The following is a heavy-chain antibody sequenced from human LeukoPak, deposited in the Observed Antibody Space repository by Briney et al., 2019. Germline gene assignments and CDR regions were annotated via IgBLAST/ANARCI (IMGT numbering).Heavy chain of an antibody. Sequence: PGGSLRLSCAASGFTFSSYAMSWVRQAPGKGLEWVSAISGSGGSTYYADSVKGRFTVSRDTSKNTLYLQMNSLRAEDTAIYYCAKDHGTAVAGFYYWGQGTLVTVSS. V-gene: IGHV3-23*01. CDR1: GFTFSSYA. J-gene: IGHJ4*02. CDR2: ISGSGGST. D-gene: IGHD6-19*01. CDR3: AKDHGTAVAGFYY.